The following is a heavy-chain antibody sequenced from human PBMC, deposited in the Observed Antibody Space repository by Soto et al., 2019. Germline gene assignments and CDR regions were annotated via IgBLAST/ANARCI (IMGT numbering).Heavy chain of an antibody. D-gene: IGHD2-15*01. V-gene: IGHV3-30-3*01. J-gene: IGHJ4*02. CDR1: GFTFSSYA. CDR3: ARGGGRVVAATNY. Sequence: PWGSLRLSCAASGFTFSSYAMHCVRQTPGKGLEWVAVTSYDGSNKYYADSVKGRFTISRDNSKNTLYLQMNSLRAEDTAVYYCARGGGRVVAATNYWGQGTLVTVSS. CDR2: TSYDGSNK.